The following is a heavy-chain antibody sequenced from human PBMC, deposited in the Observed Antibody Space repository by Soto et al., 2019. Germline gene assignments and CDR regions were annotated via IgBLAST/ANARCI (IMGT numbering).Heavy chain of an antibody. CDR3: AKITEPAGGPLQWLLQPYDY. D-gene: IGHD3-22*01. CDR1: GFTSSSYA. Sequence: PGGSLRLSCAASGFTSSSYAMSWVRQAPGKGLEWVSAISGSGGSTYYADSVKGRFTISRDNSKNTLYLQMNSLRAEDTAVYYCAKITEPAGGPLQWLLQPYDYWGQGTLVTVSS. CDR2: ISGSGGST. V-gene: IGHV3-23*01. J-gene: IGHJ4*02.